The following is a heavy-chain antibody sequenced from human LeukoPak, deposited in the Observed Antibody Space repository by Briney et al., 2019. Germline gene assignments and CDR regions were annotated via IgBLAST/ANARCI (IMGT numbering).Heavy chain of an antibody. J-gene: IGHJ4*02. D-gene: IGHD3-16*01. CDR1: GGSISSSSYY. CDR3: ATYTSNFAH. V-gene: IGHV4-39*01. CDR2: IYYSGST. Sequence: PSETLSLTCTVSGGSISSSSYYWGWIRQPPGKGLEWIGSIYYSGSTYYNPSLKSRVTISVDTSKNQFSLKLSSVTAADTAVYYCATYTSNFAHWGQGTLVTVSS.